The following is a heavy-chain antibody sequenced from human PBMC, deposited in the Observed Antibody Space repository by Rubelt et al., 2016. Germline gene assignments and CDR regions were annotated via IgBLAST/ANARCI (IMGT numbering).Heavy chain of an antibody. V-gene: IGHV3-74*01. CDR1: GFTFSSYS. D-gene: IGHD6-13*01. Sequence: GSLRLSCEASGFTFSSYSMHWVRQDPGKGLVWVSRINGDGSSTSYADSVKGRFTISSDNAKNTLYLQMNSLRAEDTAVYYCARDDSNSRVVDFDYWGQGTLVTVSS. CDR3: ARDDSNSRVVDFDY. CDR2: INGDGSST. J-gene: IGHJ4*02.